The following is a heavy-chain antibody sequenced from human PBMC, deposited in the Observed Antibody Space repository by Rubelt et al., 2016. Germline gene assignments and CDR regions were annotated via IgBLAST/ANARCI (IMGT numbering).Heavy chain of an antibody. CDR2: IWYDGRNK. CDR1: SSYG. D-gene: IGHD2-8*01. Sequence: SSYGMYWVRQAPGKGLEWAAIIWYDGRNKYYADSVKGRFTISRDNSKNTLYLQMNILTVDDTAVYYCARSPGKYNGDWFDPWGQGTLVTVSS. J-gene: IGHJ5*02. V-gene: IGHV3-33*01. CDR3: ARSPGKYNGDWFDP.